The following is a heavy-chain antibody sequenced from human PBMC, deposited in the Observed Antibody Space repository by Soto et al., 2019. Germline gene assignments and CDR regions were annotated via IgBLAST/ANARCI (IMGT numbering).Heavy chain of an antibody. V-gene: IGHV4-39*01. CDR3: ARGRSSWYLDYYYGMDV. CDR1: GASISRPSYY. CDR2: INYSGST. J-gene: IGHJ6*02. Sequence: PSETLSLTCTVSGASISRPSYYWGWIRLSPGKGLEWIGRINYSGSTHYNPSLKSRVTISVDTSKMQFSLKLGSVTAADTAVYYCARGRSSWYLDYYYGMDVWGQGTTVTVSS. D-gene: IGHD6-13*01.